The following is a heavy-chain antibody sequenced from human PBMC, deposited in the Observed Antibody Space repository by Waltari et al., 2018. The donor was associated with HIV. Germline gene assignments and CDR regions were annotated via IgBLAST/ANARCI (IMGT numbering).Heavy chain of an antibody. CDR1: GFTFSSYW. Sequence: QLVESGGGLVQPGGSLRLSCTASGFTFSSYWMHWVRQPPGKGPVGVARINNDGTVIDYVYSVNCRFTISEANAKTSLYLQMNSLGAEDTAVYYCASDPVAGSGHFDSWGQGTLVTVSS. CDR2: INNDGTVI. J-gene: IGHJ4*02. D-gene: IGHD2-15*01. CDR3: ASDPVAGSGHFDS. V-gene: IGHV3-74*01.